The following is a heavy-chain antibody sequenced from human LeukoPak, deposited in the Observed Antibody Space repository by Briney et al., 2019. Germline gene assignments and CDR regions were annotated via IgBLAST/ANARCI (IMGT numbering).Heavy chain of an antibody. Sequence: GGSLRLSCAASGITASSYAMTWVRQAPGKGREWGANIKQDGSEKDYVDSVKGRFTISRDNSKNTLYLQMNSLRAEDTAVYYCAKGGVYSSGSYYLYYFDYWGQGTLVTVSS. D-gene: IGHD6-19*01. J-gene: IGHJ4*02. CDR2: IKQDGSEK. V-gene: IGHV3-7*02. CDR3: AKGGVYSSGSYYLYYFDY. CDR1: GITASSYA.